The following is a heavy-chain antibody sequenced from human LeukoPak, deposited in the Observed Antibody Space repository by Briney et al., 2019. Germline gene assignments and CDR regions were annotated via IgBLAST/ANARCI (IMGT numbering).Heavy chain of an antibody. CDR1: GFTFSTYG. J-gene: IGHJ1*01. V-gene: IGHV3-23*01. Sequence: GGSLRLSCAASGFTFSTYGMSWVRQAPGKGLEWVSVITGSGGHTVYADSVKGRFTISRDNSNNTLYLQMNSLRAEDTAIYYCATIPLKGSEYFPHWGQGTLVTVSS. CDR3: ATIPLKGSEYFPH. D-gene: IGHD2-2*02. CDR2: ITGSGGHT.